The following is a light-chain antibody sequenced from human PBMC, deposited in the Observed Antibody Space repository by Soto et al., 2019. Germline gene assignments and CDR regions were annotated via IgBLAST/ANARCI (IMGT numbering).Light chain of an antibody. CDR3: QQYNIYPRT. V-gene: IGKV1-16*01. J-gene: IGKJ1*01. CDR1: QGITSY. Sequence: DIQMTQSPSSLSASVGDRVTITCRASQGITSYLAWFQQKPGEAPRSLIYLASHLRGGVPSRFSGSGSGTDFTLTITSLQPEDVATYYCQQYNIYPRTFGQGTRVEI. CDR2: LAS.